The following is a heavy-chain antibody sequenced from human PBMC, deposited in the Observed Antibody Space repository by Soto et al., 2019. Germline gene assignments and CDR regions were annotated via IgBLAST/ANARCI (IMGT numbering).Heavy chain of an antibody. J-gene: IGHJ6*02. Sequence: GASVKVSCKASGYTFTSYGISWVRQAPGPGLEWMGWISAYNGNTNYAQKLQGRVTMTTDTSTSTAYMELRSLRSDDTAVYYCARVASYSSSWYGPYYYYGMDVWGQGTTVTVSS. D-gene: IGHD6-13*01. CDR2: ISAYNGNT. CDR1: GYTFTSYG. CDR3: ARVASYSSSWYGPYYYYGMDV. V-gene: IGHV1-18*04.